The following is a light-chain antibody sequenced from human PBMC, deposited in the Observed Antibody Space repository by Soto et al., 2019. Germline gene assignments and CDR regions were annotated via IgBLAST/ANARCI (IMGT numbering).Light chain of an antibody. V-gene: IGKV1-39*01. J-gene: IGKJ2*01. CDR3: QQSHSIPNT. CDR2: GAF. CDR1: QSISNF. Sequence: DIQMTQSPSSLSASVGDRVTITCRASQSISNFLNWYQHKPGKAPKLLIYGAFTLQSGVPSRFSGSGSGTGFTLTINSLQREDLATYYCQQSHSIPNTFGQGTKLEI.